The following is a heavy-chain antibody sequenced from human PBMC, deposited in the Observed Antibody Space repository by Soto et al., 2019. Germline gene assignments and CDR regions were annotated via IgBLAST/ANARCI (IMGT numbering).Heavy chain of an antibody. Sequence: QVQLVQSGAEVKKPGASVKVSCKASGYTFTDYDINWVRLATGQGLEWMGWMNSKTGNTGYAQKFQGRVTMTRDTSISTAYMELSSLRSEDTAVYYCAGGRGAEAYRAYYDYWGQGALVTVSS. D-gene: IGHD6-13*01. J-gene: IGHJ4*02. CDR2: MNSKTGNT. CDR1: GYTFTDYD. V-gene: IGHV1-8*01. CDR3: AGGRGAEAYRAYYDY.